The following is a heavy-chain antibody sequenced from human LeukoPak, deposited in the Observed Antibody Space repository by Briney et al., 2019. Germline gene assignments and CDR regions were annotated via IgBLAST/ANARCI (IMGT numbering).Heavy chain of an antibody. CDR2: INHSGST. Sequence: PSETLSLTCAVYGGSFSGYYWSWIRQPPGKGLEWIGEINHSGSTNYNPSLKSRVTISVDTSKNQFSLKLSSVTAADTAVYYCARALVATMGVLEYWGQGTLVTVSS. J-gene: IGHJ4*02. CDR3: ARALVATMGVLEY. V-gene: IGHV4-34*01. CDR1: GGSFSGYY. D-gene: IGHD5-12*01.